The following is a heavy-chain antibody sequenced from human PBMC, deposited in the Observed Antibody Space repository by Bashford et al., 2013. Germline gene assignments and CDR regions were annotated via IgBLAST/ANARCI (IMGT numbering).Heavy chain of an antibody. V-gene: IGHV3-11*01. Sequence: RQAPGKGLEWVSYISSSGSTIYYADSVKGRFTISRDNAKNSLYLQMNSLRAEDTAVYYCASPRPGWFGELGYWGQGTLVTVSS. CDR2: ISSSGSTI. D-gene: IGHD3-10*01. CDR3: ASPRPGWFGELGY. J-gene: IGHJ4*02.